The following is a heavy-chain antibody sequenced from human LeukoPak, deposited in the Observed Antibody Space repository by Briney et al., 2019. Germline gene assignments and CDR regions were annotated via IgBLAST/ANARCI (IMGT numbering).Heavy chain of an antibody. J-gene: IGHJ6*02. CDR1: GYTFTSYD. Sequence: ASVKVSCKASGYTFTSYDINWVRQATGQGLEWMGWMNPNSGNTGYAQKFQGRVTMTRNTSISTAYMELSSLRSEDTAMYYCARVTIAVAGTGGYYYYGMDVWGQGTTVTVSS. CDR2: MNPNSGNT. V-gene: IGHV1-8*01. CDR3: ARVTIAVAGTGGYYYYGMDV. D-gene: IGHD6-19*01.